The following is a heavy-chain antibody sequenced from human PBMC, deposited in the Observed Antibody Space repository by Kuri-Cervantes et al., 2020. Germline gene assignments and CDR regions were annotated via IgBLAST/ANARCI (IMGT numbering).Heavy chain of an antibody. V-gene: IGHV3-23*01. CDR3: ARGYCSSTSCYLIGMDV. Sequence: GGSLRLSCAASGFTFSSYAMSWVRQAPGKGLEWVSAISGSGGSTYYADSVKGRFTISRDNSKNTLYLQMNSLRAEDTAVYYCARGYCSSTSCYLIGMDVWGQGTTVTVSS. CDR1: GFTFSSYA. J-gene: IGHJ6*02. CDR2: ISGSGGST. D-gene: IGHD2-2*01.